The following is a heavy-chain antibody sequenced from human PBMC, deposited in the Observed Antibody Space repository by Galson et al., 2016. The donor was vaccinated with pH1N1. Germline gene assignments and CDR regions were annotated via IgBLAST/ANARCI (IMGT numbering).Heavy chain of an antibody. CDR2: SVPVFGSA. Sequence: SVKVSCKASGGSLSTYPISWARQAPGLGLEWMGRSVPVFGSAKYSPRFQGRVAISRDESASTVYMELTSLTAEDTGIYYCAKDRTVDDGQSPPFFESWGQGTLVSVPS. J-gene: IGHJ4*02. CDR1: GGSLSTYP. D-gene: IGHD4-17*01. CDR3: AKDRTVDDGQSPPFFES. V-gene: IGHV1-69*05.